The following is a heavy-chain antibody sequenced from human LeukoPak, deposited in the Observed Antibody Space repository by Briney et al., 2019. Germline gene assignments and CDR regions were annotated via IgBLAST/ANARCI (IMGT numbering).Heavy chain of an antibody. J-gene: IGHJ6*03. D-gene: IGHD6-6*01. CDR1: GFTFSDYY. Sequence: GGSLRLSCAASGFTFSDYYMSWVRQAPGKGLEWVSYISSSGSTIYYADSVKGRFTISRDNAKNSLYLQMNSLRAEDTALYYCARVAARPGYYYYMDVWGKGTTVTVSS. CDR3: ARVAARPGYYYYMDV. V-gene: IGHV3-11*01. CDR2: ISSSGSTI.